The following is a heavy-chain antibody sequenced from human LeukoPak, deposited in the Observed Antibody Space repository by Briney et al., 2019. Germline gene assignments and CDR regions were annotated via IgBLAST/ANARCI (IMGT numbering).Heavy chain of an antibody. Sequence: PGGSLRLSCAASGFTFSSYGMHWVRQAPGEGLEWVAVISYDGSNEYYADSVKGRFTISRDNSKNTLYLQMNSLRAEDTAVYYCAKERNMVYFDYWGXGTXXXXX. D-gene: IGHD3-10*01. CDR1: GFTFSSYG. CDR3: AKERNMVYFDY. CDR2: ISYDGSNE. J-gene: IGHJ4*02. V-gene: IGHV3-30*18.